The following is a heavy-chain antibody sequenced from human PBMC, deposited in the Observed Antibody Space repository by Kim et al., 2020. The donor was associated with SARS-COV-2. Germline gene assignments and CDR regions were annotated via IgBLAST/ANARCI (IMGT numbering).Heavy chain of an antibody. V-gene: IGHV3-23*01. CDR3: AKDLVYQLLYRYFGWFDP. J-gene: IGHJ5*02. CDR2: ISGSGGST. Sequence: GGSLRLSCAASGFTFSSYAMSWVRQAPGKGLEWVSAISGSGGSTYYADSVKGRFTISRDNSKNTLYLQMNSLRAEDTAVYYCAKDLVYQLLYRYFGWFDPWGQGTLVTVSS. D-gene: IGHD2-2*02. CDR1: GFTFSSYA.